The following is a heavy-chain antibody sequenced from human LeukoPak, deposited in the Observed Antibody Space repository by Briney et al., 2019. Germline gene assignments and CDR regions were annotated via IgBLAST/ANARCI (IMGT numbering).Heavy chain of an antibody. J-gene: IGHJ4*02. CDR2: IIPIFGTA. Sequence: GASVKVSCKASGGTFSSYAICWVRQAPGQGLEWMGRIIPIFGTANYAQKFQGRVTITTDESTSTAYMELSSLRSEDTAVYYCARVRLRLGELSLWDWGQGTLVTVSS. CDR1: GGTFSSYA. V-gene: IGHV1-69*05. D-gene: IGHD3-16*02. CDR3: ARVRLRLGELSLWD.